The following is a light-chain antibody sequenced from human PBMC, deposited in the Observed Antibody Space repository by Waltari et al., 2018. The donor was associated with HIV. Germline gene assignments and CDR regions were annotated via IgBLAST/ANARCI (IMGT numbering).Light chain of an antibody. Sequence: DIVMTQSPDSLALSLGARATLTCKSSHSVLYTSNSNNYLAWYQQKPGQPPKLLIYWASTRESGVPDRFSGSGSGTEFTLTISSLQAEDVAVYYCQQYYSTPITFGQGTRLEIK. CDR2: WAS. CDR1: HSVLYTSNSNNY. J-gene: IGKJ5*01. V-gene: IGKV4-1*01. CDR3: QQYYSTPIT.